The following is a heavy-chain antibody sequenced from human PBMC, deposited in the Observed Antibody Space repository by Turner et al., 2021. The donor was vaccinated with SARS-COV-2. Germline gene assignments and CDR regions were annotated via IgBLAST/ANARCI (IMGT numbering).Heavy chain of an antibody. J-gene: IGHJ4*02. CDR2: ISSSSSYI. V-gene: IGHV3-21*01. CDR1: GFTFSSHS. D-gene: IGHD3-22*01. Sequence: EVQLVESGGGLVKPGGSLRLPCSASGFTFSSHSMNWVRQAPGKGLEWVSSISSSSSYIYYADSVKGRFTISRDNAKNSLYLQMNSLRAEDTAVYYCARSPTAPGYYYDSSGYYTPYYFDYWGQGTLVTVSS. CDR3: ARSPTAPGYYYDSSGYYTPYYFDY.